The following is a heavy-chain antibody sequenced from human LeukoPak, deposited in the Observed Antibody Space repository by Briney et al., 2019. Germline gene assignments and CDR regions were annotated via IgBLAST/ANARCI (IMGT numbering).Heavy chain of an antibody. D-gene: IGHD3-3*01. Sequence: GGSLKLSCAASGFTFGSYVMSWVRQAPGKGLEWVSGITGSGGSTYYADSVKGRFTISRDNSKNTLYLQMNSLRAEDTAIYYCARDERLLSFLKWGQGTLVTVSS. CDR1: GFTFGSYV. CDR2: ITGSGGST. J-gene: IGHJ4*02. V-gene: IGHV3-23*01. CDR3: ARDERLLSFLK.